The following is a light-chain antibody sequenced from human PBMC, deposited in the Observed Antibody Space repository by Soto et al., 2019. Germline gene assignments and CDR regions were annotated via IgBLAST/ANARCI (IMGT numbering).Light chain of an antibody. Sequence: DIQMTQSPSSLSASVGDRVTISCRASQSIRNYVSWYQQKQGTAPKLLIRAASTLQSGVPSRFSGNGSGTDFTLTISSLQIEDFATYFCQQNDSTPRTFGQGTNVEI. CDR3: QQNDSTPRT. CDR2: AAS. CDR1: QSIRNY. J-gene: IGKJ1*01. V-gene: IGKV1-39*01.